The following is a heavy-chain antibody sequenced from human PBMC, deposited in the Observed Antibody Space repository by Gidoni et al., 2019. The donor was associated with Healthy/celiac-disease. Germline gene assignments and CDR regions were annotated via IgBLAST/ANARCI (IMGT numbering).Heavy chain of an antibody. D-gene: IGHD1-26*01. CDR2: ISGSGGST. V-gene: IGHV3-23*01. J-gene: IGHJ4*02. Sequence: EVQRFESGGGLVQQGGSLRPPWSASGVTFSSYAMSWVRQAPGKGLEWVSAISGSGGSTYYADSVKGRFAISRDNSKNTLYLQMNSLRAEDTAVYYCAKDGGGSYYYFDSWGQGTLVTVSS. CDR3: AKDGGGSYYYFDS. CDR1: GVTFSSYA.